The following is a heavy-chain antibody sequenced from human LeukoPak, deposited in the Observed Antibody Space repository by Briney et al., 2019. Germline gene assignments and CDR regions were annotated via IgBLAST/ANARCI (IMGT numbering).Heavy chain of an antibody. J-gene: IGHJ4*02. D-gene: IGHD5-18*01. CDR1: GFTFSSYW. CDR2: IKQDGSEK. Sequence: GGSLRLSCAASGFTFSSYWMSWVRQAPGKGLEWVANIKQDGSEKYYVDSVKGRFIISRDNAKNSLYLQMNSLRADDTAVYYCAREATYNYAYAIDYWGQGILVTVSS. CDR3: AREATYNYAYAIDY. V-gene: IGHV3-7*01.